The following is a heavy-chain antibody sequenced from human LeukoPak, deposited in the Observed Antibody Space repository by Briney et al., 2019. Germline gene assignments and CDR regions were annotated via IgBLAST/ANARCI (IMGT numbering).Heavy chain of an antibody. CDR1: GFTVSSNY. CDR2: IYSGGST. D-gene: IGHD6-13*01. Sequence: GGSLRLSCAASGFTVSSNYMSWVRQAPGKGLEWVSVIYSGGSTYYADSVKGRFTISRDNSKNTLYLQMNSLRAEGTAVYYCAKDIIRGSSWYSYYFDYWGQGTLVTVSS. V-gene: IGHV3-53*05. CDR3: AKDIIRGSSWYSYYFDY. J-gene: IGHJ4*02.